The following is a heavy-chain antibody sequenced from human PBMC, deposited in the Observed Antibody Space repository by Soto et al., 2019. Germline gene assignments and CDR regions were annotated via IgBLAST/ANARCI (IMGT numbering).Heavy chain of an antibody. CDR2: RHPSNGGT. Sequence: QVHMGQSGAAVKKPGASVKVSCKASVYSFTGNSRHWVRQAPGQGLECMGWRHPSNGGTNYAQKFQGWVTMTMDTTTSTASMDLSRRTSDATAVYYGAIEGTGFVYWGQETLVPVPS. D-gene: IGHD3-10*01. CDR3: AIEGTGFVY. CDR1: VYSFTGNS. J-gene: IGHJ4*02. V-gene: IGHV1-2*04.